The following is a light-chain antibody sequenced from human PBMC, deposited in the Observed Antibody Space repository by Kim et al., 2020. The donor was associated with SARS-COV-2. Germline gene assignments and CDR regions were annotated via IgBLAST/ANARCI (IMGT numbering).Light chain of an antibody. CDR1: QSISSW. Sequence: DIQMTQSPSTLSASVGDRVTITCRASQSISSWLAWYQQKPGKAPKLLIYKASSLESGVPSRFSGSGSGTEFTLTISSLQPDDFATYYSQQYNSYSGYTFGQGTKLEI. V-gene: IGKV1-5*03. CDR2: KAS. J-gene: IGKJ2*01. CDR3: QQYNSYSGYT.